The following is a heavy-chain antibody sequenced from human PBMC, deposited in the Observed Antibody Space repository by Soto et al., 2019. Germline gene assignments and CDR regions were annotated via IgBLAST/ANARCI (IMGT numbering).Heavy chain of an antibody. J-gene: IGHJ4*02. CDR3: ATTGTPETGLYFFDY. CDR1: GGSISSGNYY. CDR2: ISYSGST. D-gene: IGHD2-15*01. Sequence: QVQLQESGPGLVKPSQTLSLTCTVSGGSISSGNYYWSWIRQPPGKGLEWIGFISYSGSTYYSTSLKSLFTISVYTTKSQFSLNLSFVRAADTPLYYCATTGTPETGLYFFDYWGQGSLVTVSS. V-gene: IGHV4-30-4*01.